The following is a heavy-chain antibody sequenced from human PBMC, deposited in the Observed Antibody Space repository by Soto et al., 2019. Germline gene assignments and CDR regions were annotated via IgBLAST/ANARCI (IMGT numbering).Heavy chain of an antibody. J-gene: IGHJ4*02. CDR2: MNPNSGNT. CDR3: ATGLLGANPQWVEDY. CDR1: GYTFTSYD. V-gene: IGHV1-8*01. Sequence: QVQLVQSGAEVKKPGASVKVSCKASGYTFTSYDINWVRQATGQGLEWMGWMNPNSGNTGYAQTFQGRVSMTRNTSIGTAYMELGRLSVEVTAVYYCATGLLGANPQWVEDYWGQGTLVTVSS. D-gene: IGHD2-8*01.